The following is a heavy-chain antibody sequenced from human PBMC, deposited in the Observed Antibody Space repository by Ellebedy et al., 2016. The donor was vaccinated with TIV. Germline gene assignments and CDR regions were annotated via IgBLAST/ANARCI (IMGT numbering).Heavy chain of an antibody. D-gene: IGHD2-15*01. CDR3: TTEGVRVVVAPVVLFDY. CDR1: GFTFSNAW. CDR2: IKSKTDGGTT. Sequence: GESLKISXAASGFTFSNAWMSWVRQAPGKGLEWVGRIKSKTDGGTTDYAAPVKGRFTISRDDSKNTLYLQMNSLKSEDTAVYYCTTEGVRVVVAPVVLFDYWGQGTLVTVSS. J-gene: IGHJ4*02. V-gene: IGHV3-15*01.